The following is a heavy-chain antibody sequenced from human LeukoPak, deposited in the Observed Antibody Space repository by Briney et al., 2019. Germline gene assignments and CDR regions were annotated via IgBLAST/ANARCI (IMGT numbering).Heavy chain of an antibody. V-gene: IGHV3-74*01. CDR3: AREEHRLAEAGTSAFDL. CDR1: GFTFSENW. Sequence: GGSLRLSCVASGFTFSENWMHWVRQAPGKGLAWVSHINRDGGLTNYADSVKGRFTISRDNARNTVYPQMSSLRVEDTAIYFCAREEHRLAEAGTSAFDLGEQGTLVTVSP. J-gene: IGHJ3*01. CDR2: INRDGGLT. D-gene: IGHD6-13*01.